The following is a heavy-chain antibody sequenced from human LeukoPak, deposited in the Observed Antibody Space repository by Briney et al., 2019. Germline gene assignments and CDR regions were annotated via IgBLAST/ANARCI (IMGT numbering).Heavy chain of an antibody. Sequence: SETLSLTCTVSGGSISSYYWSWIRQPPGKGLEWIGYIYYSGSTNYNPSLKSRVTISVDTSKNQFSLKLSSVTAADTAVYYCARGDGTSYYYYGMDAWGQGTTVTVSS. D-gene: IGHD1-1*01. CDR3: ARGDGTSYYYYGMDA. V-gene: IGHV4-59*01. CDR1: GGSISSYY. CDR2: IYYSGST. J-gene: IGHJ6*02.